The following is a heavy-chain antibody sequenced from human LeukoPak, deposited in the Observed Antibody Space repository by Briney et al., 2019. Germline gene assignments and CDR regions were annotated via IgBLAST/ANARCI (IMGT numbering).Heavy chain of an antibody. CDR2: IYYSGST. Sequence: SSETLSLTCTVSGASVSSGSYYWSWIRQPPGKGLEWIGYIYYSGSTNYNPSLKSRVTISVDTSKNQFSLKLSSVTAADTAVYYCACFPPTYDVLTGYQSPFDYWGQGTLVTVSS. V-gene: IGHV4-61*01. CDR3: ACFPPTYDVLTGYQSPFDY. D-gene: IGHD3-9*01. CDR1: GASVSSGSYY. J-gene: IGHJ4*02.